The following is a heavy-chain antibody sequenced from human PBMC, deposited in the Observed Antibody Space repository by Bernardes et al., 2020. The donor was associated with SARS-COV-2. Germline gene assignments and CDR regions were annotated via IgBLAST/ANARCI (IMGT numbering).Heavy chain of an antibody. D-gene: IGHD6-6*01. J-gene: IGHJ4*02. CDR2: IKSKTDGGTT. V-gene: IGHV3-15*01. Sequence: GGSLRLSCAASGFTFSNAWMNWVRQAPGKGLEWVGRIKSKTDGGTTDYAAPVKGRFTISRDDSKTTLYLQMNSLKTEDTAVYFGATSSGRLIGRPVDCWGQGTLVTVSS. CDR3: ATSSGRLIGRPVDC. CDR1: GFTFSNAW.